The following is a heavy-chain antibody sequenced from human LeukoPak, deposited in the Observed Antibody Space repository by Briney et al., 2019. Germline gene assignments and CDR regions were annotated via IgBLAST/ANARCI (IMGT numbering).Heavy chain of an antibody. Sequence: SETLSLTCTVSGGSISSSSNYWGWIRQPPGKGLEWIGSIYYSGSAYYNPSLKSRVTISVDTSKKQFSLKLSSVTAADTAVYYCARSRSYYYGSGGLDAFDIRGQGTMVTVSS. CDR3: ARSRSYYYGSGGLDAFDI. CDR2: IYYSGSA. D-gene: IGHD3-10*01. J-gene: IGHJ3*02. CDR1: GGSISSSSNY. V-gene: IGHV4-39*01.